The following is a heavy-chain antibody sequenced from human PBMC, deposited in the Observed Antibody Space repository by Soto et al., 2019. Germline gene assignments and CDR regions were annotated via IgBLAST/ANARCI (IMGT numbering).Heavy chain of an antibody. V-gene: IGHV1-46*01. CDR3: ATKPSTVFYDRSGQPPLD. CDR2: INPNGGST. J-gene: IGHJ4*02. D-gene: IGHD3-22*01. Sequence: ASVKVSCKAPADTFTSYYIHWVRQAPGHGLEWMGIINPNGGSTRFAQTFQGRITMTTDTSTSTVYMELSSLRSEDTAVYYCATKPSTVFYDRSGQPPLDWCQGTLFTVSS. CDR1: ADTFTSYY.